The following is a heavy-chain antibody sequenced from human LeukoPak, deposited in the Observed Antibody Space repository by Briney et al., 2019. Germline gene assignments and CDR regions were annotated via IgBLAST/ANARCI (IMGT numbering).Heavy chain of an antibody. CDR3: AAVRFWSGLAHFDY. D-gene: IGHD3-3*01. Sequence: ASVKVSCKASGFTFTSSAMQGVRQARGQRLEWILWIVVGSGNTNYAQKFQEIVTITRDMSTSTAYMELSSLRSEDTAVYYCAAVRFWSGLAHFDYWGKGTLVTVSS. V-gene: IGHV1-58*02. CDR1: GFTFTSSA. CDR2: IVVGSGNT. J-gene: IGHJ4*02.